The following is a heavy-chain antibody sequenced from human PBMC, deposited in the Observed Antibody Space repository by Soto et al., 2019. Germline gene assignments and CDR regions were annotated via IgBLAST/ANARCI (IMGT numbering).Heavy chain of an antibody. D-gene: IGHD3-10*01. Sequence: QVQLVESGGGVVQPGRSLRLSCAASGFSFSSYGMYWVRQAPGKGLEWVAIIWCDGSNKKYADSVKGRFTISRDKPKNTLYLEMNSLRAEDTAVYYCARDGWFGAYGMDVWGQGTTVTVSS. CDR1: GFSFSSYG. CDR2: IWCDGSNK. V-gene: IGHV3-33*01. J-gene: IGHJ6*02. CDR3: ARDGWFGAYGMDV.